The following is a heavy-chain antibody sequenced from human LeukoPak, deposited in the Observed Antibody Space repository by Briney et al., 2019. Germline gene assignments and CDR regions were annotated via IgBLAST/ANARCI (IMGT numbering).Heavy chain of an antibody. V-gene: IGHV1-18*01. D-gene: IGHD3-10*01. CDR3: ARDAKGLLLRYGSGSYDY. J-gene: IGHJ4*02. CDR2: ISAYNGNT. CDR1: GYTFTSYG. Sequence: ASVKVSCKASGYTFTSYGISWVRQAPGQGLEWMGWISAYNGNTNYAQKLQGRVAMTTDASTSTAYMELRSLRSDDTAVYYCARDAKGLLLRYGSGSYDYWGQGTLVTVSS.